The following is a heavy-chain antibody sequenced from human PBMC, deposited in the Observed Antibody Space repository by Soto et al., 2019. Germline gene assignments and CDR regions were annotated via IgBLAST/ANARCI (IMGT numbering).Heavy chain of an antibody. V-gene: IGHV3-23*01. CDR1: GFTFSTYA. J-gene: IGHJ4*02. CDR2: ILHDETP. CDR3: AKDLFPTSGQRFFFES. Sequence: GGSLRLSXAASGFTFSTYAMTWVRQAPGRGLEWVSTILHDETPFYTDSVKGRFTISRDNVRGTLYLQMNGLRVEDAALYFCAKDLFPTSGQRFFFESWGQGSLVTVSS. D-gene: IGHD2-21*01.